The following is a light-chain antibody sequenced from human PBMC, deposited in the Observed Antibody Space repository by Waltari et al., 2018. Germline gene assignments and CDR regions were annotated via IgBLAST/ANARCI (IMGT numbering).Light chain of an antibody. J-gene: IGLJ1*01. CDR3: GTWDDSLSAED. CDR2: DSN. V-gene: IGLV1-51*01. Sequence: QSVLTQPPSVSAAPGQKVTISCSGGSSNVGINYVSWYQQLPGTAPKLLIYDSNKRPSGIPDRFSGSQSGTSATLGITGLQTGDEADYYCGTWDDSLSAEDFGTGTKVTVL. CDR1: SSNVGINY.